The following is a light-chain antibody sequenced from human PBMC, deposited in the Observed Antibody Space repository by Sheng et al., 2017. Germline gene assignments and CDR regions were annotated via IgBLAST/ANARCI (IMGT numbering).Light chain of an antibody. CDR2: DVF. CDR1: SSDIGGYNF. J-gene: IGLJ2*01. V-gene: IGLV2-14*03. Sequence: QSALTQPASVSGSPGQSITISCTGSSSDIGGYNFVSWNQHHPGEAPKLIIYDVFKRPSGVSNRFSGSKSGNTASLIISGLQPEDEADYFCTSYSSSSMLFGGGTKLTVL. CDR3: TSYSSSSML.